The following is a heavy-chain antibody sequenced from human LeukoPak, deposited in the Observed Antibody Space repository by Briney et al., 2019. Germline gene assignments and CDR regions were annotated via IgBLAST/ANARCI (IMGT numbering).Heavy chain of an antibody. D-gene: IGHD1/OR15-1a*01. CDR3: ARHMTPPGTRGFDY. CDR1: GDSINNYY. J-gene: IGHJ4*02. CDR2: INYSGSS. V-gene: IGHV4-59*12. Sequence: PSETLSLTCTVSGDSINNYYWSWIRQPPGKGLEWIGNINYSGSSNSNPSLKSRATISVDMSRKHFFLDLISVTAADTAVYYCARHMTPPGTRGFDYWGQGTLVTVSS.